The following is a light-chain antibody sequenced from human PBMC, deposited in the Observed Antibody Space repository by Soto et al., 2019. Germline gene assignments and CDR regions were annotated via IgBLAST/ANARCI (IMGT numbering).Light chain of an antibody. J-gene: IGLJ1*01. V-gene: IGLV1-51*02. CDR2: ENN. CDR1: SSNIGNNY. CDR3: GTWESCLRV. Sequence: QSVLTQPPSVSAAPGQKVTISCSGSSSNIGNNYVSWYQQLPGTAPKLLIYENNKRPSGIPGRFSGSKSGTSATLGITGLQTGVEAAYYCGTWESCLRVFGTGTKVPVL.